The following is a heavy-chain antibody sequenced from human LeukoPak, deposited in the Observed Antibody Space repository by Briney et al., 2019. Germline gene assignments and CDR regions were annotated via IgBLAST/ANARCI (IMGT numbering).Heavy chain of an antibody. J-gene: IGHJ3*02. D-gene: IGHD6-13*01. V-gene: IGHV4-39*07. CDR2: MYYSGST. CDR1: GGSISSSSYY. Sequence: SETLSLTCTVSGGSISSSSYYWGWIRQPPGKGLEWIGSMYYSGSTYYNPSLKSRVTISVDTSKNQFSLKLSSVTAADTAVYYCARRPARDIAAAGNGGYPFDIWGQGTMVTVSS. CDR3: ARRPARDIAAAGNGGYPFDI.